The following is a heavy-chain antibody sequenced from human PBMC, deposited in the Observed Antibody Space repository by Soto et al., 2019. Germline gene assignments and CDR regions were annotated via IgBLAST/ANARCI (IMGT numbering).Heavy chain of an antibody. Sequence: ITLKESGPTLVKPTQTLTLTCTFSGFSLNTGGVGVGCVRQPRGTAMEWLALIYWDDDERYMPSLRSWLNITKDTINNQVVLTMTNMDPEDTATYYCVRNWRYYGGDYYYGMDAWGQGTTVNVSS. J-gene: IGHJ6*02. D-gene: IGHD3-10*01. V-gene: IGHV2-5*02. CDR2: IYWDDDE. CDR1: GFSLNTGGVG. CDR3: VRNWRYYGGDYYYGMDA.